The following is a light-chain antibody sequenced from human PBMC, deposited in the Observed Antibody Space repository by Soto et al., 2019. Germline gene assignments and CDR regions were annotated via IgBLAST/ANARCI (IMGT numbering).Light chain of an antibody. V-gene: IGKV1-5*01. J-gene: IGKJ1*01. CDR3: QQYNNYST. CDR1: QSISSY. CDR2: GGS. Sequence: DIPMTQSPSSLSASFGAIVTITCRAIQSISSYLNWYQQKPGKAPKLPIYGGSSLQSWVPSRFSGSGSGKEFTLTIRSLQPDDFATYYCQQYNNYSTFGQGTKVDIK.